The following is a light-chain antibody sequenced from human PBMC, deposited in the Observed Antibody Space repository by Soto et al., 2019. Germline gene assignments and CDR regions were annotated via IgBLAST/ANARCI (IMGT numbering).Light chain of an antibody. Sequence: QSALTQPASVSGSPGQSITISCTGTSCDVGGYNYVSWYQHHPGKAPKLMIYDVNNRPSGISNRFFGSKSGNTASLTISGLQTEDEADYYCSSYSSSGTLYVFGTGTKLTVL. CDR3: SSYSSSGTLYV. V-gene: IGLV2-14*01. CDR1: SCDVGGYNY. J-gene: IGLJ1*01. CDR2: DVN.